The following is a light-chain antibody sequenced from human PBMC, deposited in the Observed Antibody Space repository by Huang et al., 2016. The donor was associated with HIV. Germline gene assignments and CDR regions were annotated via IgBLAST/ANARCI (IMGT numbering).Light chain of an antibody. Sequence: IQMTQSPSTLSGSVGDRVTITCRASQTIISWLAWYQQKPGKAPKLLIYKASSLQSGVPSRFRGSGSGTDFTLTISNLQPDDFATYYCQQYGTSSITFGQGTRLDIK. CDR2: KAS. V-gene: IGKV1-5*03. CDR1: QTIISW. CDR3: QQYGTSSIT. J-gene: IGKJ5*01.